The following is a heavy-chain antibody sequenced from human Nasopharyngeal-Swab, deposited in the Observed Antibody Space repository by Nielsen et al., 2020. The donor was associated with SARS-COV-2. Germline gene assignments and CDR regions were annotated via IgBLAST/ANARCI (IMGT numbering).Heavy chain of an antibody. Sequence: SVKVSCKASRDTFNTYAISWVRQAPGQGLEWMGGIIPVFSKANYAQKFQGRVTITADESTSTAYMELSSLRYGDTAVYYCARDARARNYDFWSDYMDVWGKGTTVTVSS. CDR2: IIPVFSKA. V-gene: IGHV1-69*13. D-gene: IGHD3-3*01. CDR1: RDTFNTYA. J-gene: IGHJ6*03. CDR3: ARDARARNYDFWSDYMDV.